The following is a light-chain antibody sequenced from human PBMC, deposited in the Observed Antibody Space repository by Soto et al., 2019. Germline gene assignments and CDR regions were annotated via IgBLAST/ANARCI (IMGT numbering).Light chain of an antibody. Sequence: EIVLTQSPGTLSLSPGERATLSCRATRSVNNFVAWYQQKPGQAPSLLISDASNRATGIPARFSGSGSGTDFTLTISSLEPEDFAVYYCQQRSNWLITFGQGTRLEIK. J-gene: IGKJ5*01. CDR2: DAS. V-gene: IGKV3-11*01. CDR3: QQRSNWLIT. CDR1: RSVNNF.